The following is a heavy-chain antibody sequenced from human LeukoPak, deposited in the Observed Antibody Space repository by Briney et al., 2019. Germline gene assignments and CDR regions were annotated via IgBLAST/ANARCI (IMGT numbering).Heavy chain of an antibody. CDR2: IFTSGSA. J-gene: IGHJ5*02. CDR1: GGSIGAYY. Sequence: SETLSLTCSASGGSIGAYYWSRIRQPAGKGLEWIGHIFTSGSANYNPSLKSRVTMSVDTSKNQFSLKLSSVTAADTAVYYCAREPDYAYNWSDPWGQGTLVTVSS. D-gene: IGHD3-16*01. V-gene: IGHV4-4*07. CDR3: AREPDYAYNWSDP.